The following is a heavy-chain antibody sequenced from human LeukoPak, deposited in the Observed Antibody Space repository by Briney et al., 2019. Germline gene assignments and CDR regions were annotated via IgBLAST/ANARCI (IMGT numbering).Heavy chain of an antibody. CDR2: IRSKANSYAT. CDR1: GFTFSGSA. V-gene: IGHV3-73*01. Sequence: GGSLRLSCAASGFTFSGSAMHWVRQASGKGLEWVGRIRSKANSYATAYAASVKGRFTISRDDSKNTAYLQMNSLKTEDTAVYCCTRGSGSFDPWGQGTLVTVSS. J-gene: IGHJ5*02. D-gene: IGHD3-10*01. CDR3: TRGSGSFDP.